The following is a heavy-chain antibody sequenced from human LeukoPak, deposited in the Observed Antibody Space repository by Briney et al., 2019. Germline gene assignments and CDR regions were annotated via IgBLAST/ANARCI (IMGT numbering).Heavy chain of an antibody. D-gene: IGHD3-3*01. CDR3: ARGDFWSGYYHGHFDY. CDR1: GGSISSGSYY. V-gene: IGHV4-61*02. CDR2: IYTSGST. Sequence: SETLSLTCTVSGGSISSGSYYWSWIRQPAGKGLEWIGRIYTSGSTNYNPSLKSRVTISVDTSKNQFSLKLSSVTAADTAVYYCARGDFWSGYYHGHFDYWGQGTLVTVSS. J-gene: IGHJ4*02.